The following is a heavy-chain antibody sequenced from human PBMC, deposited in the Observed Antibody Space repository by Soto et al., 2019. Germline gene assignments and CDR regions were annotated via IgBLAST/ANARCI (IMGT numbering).Heavy chain of an antibody. J-gene: IGHJ4*02. CDR3: AHTAASGLHWEMFNY. V-gene: IGHV2-5*02. Sequence: QITLKESGPTLVKPTQTLTLTCTVSGFSLTTNGVGVGWFRQPPGKDLEWLALIYRDDDKRYRPYLRSRLTITKDTSKNQVVLTMTNMDPVDTATYYCAHTAASGLHWEMFNYWGQGTLVTVSS. CDR1: GFSLTTNGVG. D-gene: IGHD1-26*01. CDR2: IYRDDDK.